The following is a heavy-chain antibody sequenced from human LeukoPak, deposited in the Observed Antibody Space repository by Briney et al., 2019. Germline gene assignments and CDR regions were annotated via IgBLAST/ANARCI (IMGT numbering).Heavy chain of an antibody. CDR1: GFTFSDFW. Sequence: GGSLRLSCAASGFTFSDFWMGWVRQAPGKGLEWVANINQGGSESYYVDSVKGRFTISRDNTKKSLFLQMNSLRAGDTAVYYCTKGRSNHYWGQGTLVTVST. CDR2: INQGGSES. CDR3: TKGRSNHY. D-gene: IGHD4-11*01. J-gene: IGHJ4*02. V-gene: IGHV3-7*01.